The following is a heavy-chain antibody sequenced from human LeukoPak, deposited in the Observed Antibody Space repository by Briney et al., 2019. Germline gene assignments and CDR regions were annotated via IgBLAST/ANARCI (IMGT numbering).Heavy chain of an antibody. V-gene: IGHV1-2*02. CDR1: GYTFTGYY. CDR2: INPNSGGT. J-gene: IGHJ4*02. Sequence: ASVKVSCKASGYTFTGYYMHWVRQAPGQGLEWMGWINPNSGGTNYAQKFQGRVTMTRDTSISTAYMELSRLRSDDTAVYYCARDLYDFWSGSNCWGQGTLVTVSS. D-gene: IGHD3-3*01. CDR3: ARDLYDFWSGSNC.